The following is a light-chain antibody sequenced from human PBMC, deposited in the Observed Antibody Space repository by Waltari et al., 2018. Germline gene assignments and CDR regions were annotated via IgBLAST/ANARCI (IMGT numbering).Light chain of an antibody. J-gene: IGLJ2*01. Sequence: SYELAQPPSVSVSPGQTASITCSGDKLGDKYVSWYQQKSGQSPVVVIYRDTERASGIPGRLYGSNSGNTATLTISGTQTMDEAYYYCQAGDSSTAVFGGGTKLTVL. CDR2: RDT. V-gene: IGLV3-1*01. CDR3: QAGDSSTAV. CDR1: KLGDKY.